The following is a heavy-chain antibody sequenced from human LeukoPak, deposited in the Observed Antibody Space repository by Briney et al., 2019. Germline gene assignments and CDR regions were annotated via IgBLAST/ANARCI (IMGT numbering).Heavy chain of an antibody. D-gene: IGHD5-12*01. CDR1: GGSFSGYY. CDR3: ARAPENDSGSFDP. Sequence: PSETLSLTCAVYGGSFSGYYWSWIRQPPGKGLEWIGEINHSGSTNYNPSLKSRVTISVDTSKNQFSLKLSSVTAADTAVYYCARAPENDSGSFDPWGQGTLVTVSS. CDR2: INHSGST. J-gene: IGHJ5*02. V-gene: IGHV4-34*01.